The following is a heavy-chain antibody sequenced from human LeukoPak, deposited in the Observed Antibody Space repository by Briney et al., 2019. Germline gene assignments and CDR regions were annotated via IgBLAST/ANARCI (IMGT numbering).Heavy chain of an antibody. CDR1: GGSISSYY. Sequence: SETLSLTCTVSGGSISSYYWSWIRQPPGKGLEWIGYIYYSGSTNYNPSLKSRVTISLDTSKNQFSLKLSSVTAADTAVYYCAREYCSGGSCYNDAFDIWGQGTMVTVSS. CDR2: IYYSGST. D-gene: IGHD2-15*01. J-gene: IGHJ3*02. V-gene: IGHV4-59*08. CDR3: AREYCSGGSCYNDAFDI.